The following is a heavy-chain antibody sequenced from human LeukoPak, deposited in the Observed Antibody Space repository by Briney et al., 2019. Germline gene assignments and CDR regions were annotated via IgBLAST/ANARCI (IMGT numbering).Heavy chain of an antibody. CDR1: GFTFDDYA. CDR3: AKDIEAVLASMPSAFDI. J-gene: IGHJ3*02. V-gene: IGHV3-9*01. D-gene: IGHD6-25*01. CDR2: ISWNSGSI. Sequence: GGSLRLSCAAYGFTFDDYATHWVRQAQGKGLEWVSGISWNSGSIAYADSVKGRFTISRDNAKNSLYLQMNSLRAEDTAVYYCAKDIEAVLASMPSAFDIWGQGTMVTVSS.